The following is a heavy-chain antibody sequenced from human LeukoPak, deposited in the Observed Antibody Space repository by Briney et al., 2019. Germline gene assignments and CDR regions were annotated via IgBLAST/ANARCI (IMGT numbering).Heavy chain of an antibody. V-gene: IGHV3-7*01. CDR1: GFTFTNSW. J-gene: IGHJ4*02. CDR3: ARAGGSSWADY. Sequence: GGSLRLSCAASGFTFTNSWMSWVRQAPGKGLEWVANISPDGGDKYYVDSVKGRFTISRDNTKTSLYLQMNSLRAEDTAVYYCARAGGSSWADYWGQGTLVTVSS. CDR2: ISPDGGDK. D-gene: IGHD6-13*01.